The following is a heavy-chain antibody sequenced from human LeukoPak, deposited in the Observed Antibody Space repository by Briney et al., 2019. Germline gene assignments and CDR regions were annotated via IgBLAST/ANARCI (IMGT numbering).Heavy chain of an antibody. CDR3: GRGLAYSISDY. V-gene: IGHV3-33*01. J-gene: IGHJ4*02. Sequence: GGSLRLSCAASGFTFSRYGIHWVSQAPGKGLEWVAVIWSDGTTKYYADSVKGRLTISRDNSKNTVYLEMNSLRGEDTAVYYWGRGLAYSISDYWGQGTLVTVSS. D-gene: IGHD1-26*01. CDR1: GFTFSRYG. CDR2: IWSDGTTK.